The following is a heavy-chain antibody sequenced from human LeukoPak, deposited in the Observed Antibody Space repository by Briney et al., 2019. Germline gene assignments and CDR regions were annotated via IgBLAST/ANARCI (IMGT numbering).Heavy chain of an antibody. V-gene: IGHV4-59*08. CDR3: ARLYCSSTSCYKEAVNWFDP. Sequence: PSETLSLTCTVSGGSISNYFWSWVRQPPGKGLEWIGYISYNGYTNYNPSLKSRVTISVDTSKNQFSLKLSSVTAADTAVYYCARLYCSSTSCYKEAVNWFDPWGQGTLVTVSS. CDR2: ISYNGYT. J-gene: IGHJ5*02. D-gene: IGHD2-2*02. CDR1: GGSISNYF.